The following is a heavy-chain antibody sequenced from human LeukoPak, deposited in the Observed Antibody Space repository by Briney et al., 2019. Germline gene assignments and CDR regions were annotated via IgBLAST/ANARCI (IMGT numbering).Heavy chain of an antibody. CDR3: ARVFGVRGVLKAQPGGVDV. D-gene: IGHD3-10*01. J-gene: IGHJ6*02. V-gene: IGHV4-38-2*02. CDR2: IYPSGSA. CDR1: GYPIIRGYY. Sequence: SETLSLTCCVSGYPIIRGYYWGWIRQSPGMGLEWIGSIYPSGSAYYNPSLQSRVAISVDTYKNQFFLNLKSVTATDTAVYYCARVFGVRGVLKAQPGGVDVWGQGTTVTVSS.